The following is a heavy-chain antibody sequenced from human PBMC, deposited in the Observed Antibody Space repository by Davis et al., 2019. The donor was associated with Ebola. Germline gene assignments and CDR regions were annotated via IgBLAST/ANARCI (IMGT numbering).Heavy chain of an antibody. Sequence: PSETLSLTCTVSGGSISSSSYYWGWIRQPPGKGLEWIGSIYYSGSTYYNPSLKSRVTISVDTSKNQFSLKLSSVTAADTAVYYCARFDSSGYPLGGYAFDIWGQGTMVTVSS. CDR1: GGSISSSSYY. J-gene: IGHJ3*02. CDR2: IYYSGST. CDR3: ARFDSSGYPLGGYAFDI. V-gene: IGHV4-39*01. D-gene: IGHD3-22*01.